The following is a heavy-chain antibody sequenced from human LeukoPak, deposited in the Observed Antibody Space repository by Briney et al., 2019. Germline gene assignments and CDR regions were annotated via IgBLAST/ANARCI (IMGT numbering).Heavy chain of an antibody. J-gene: IGHJ5*02. D-gene: IGHD3-10*01. V-gene: IGHV4-30-2*01. CDR2: IYHSGST. CDR1: GGSISSGGYY. Sequence: PSQTLSLTCTVSGGSISSGGYYWSWIRQPPGKGLEWIGYIYHSGSTYYNPSLKSRVTISVDRSKNQFSLKLSSVTAADTAVYYCARSGRVEVNWFDPWGQGTLVTVSS. CDR3: ARSGRVEVNWFDP.